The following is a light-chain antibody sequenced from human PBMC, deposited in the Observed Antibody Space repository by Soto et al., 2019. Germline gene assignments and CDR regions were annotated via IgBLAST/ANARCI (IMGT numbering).Light chain of an antibody. CDR3: SSYTSSSPYV. V-gene: IGLV2-14*01. CDR2: EVS. J-gene: IGLJ1*01. CDR1: SSDVGGYNY. Sequence: QSVLTQPASVSGSPGQSITISCTGTSSDVGGYNYVSWYQQHPGKDPKLMIYEVSNRPSGVSNRFSGSKSGNTASLTISGLQAEAEADYYCSSYTSSSPYVFGTGTKLTVL.